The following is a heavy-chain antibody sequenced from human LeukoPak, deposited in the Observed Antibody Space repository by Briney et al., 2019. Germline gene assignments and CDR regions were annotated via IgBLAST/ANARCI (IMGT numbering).Heavy chain of an antibody. CDR1: GLTVSSNY. J-gene: IGHJ4*02. Sequence: GGSLRLSCAAAGLTVSSNYMTWVRQVPGEGLEWVSVFYNGISTYYADSVKGRFTTSRDNSKNTLYLQMNSLRVEDTAVYFCARVGSGNTYGYADYWGQGTLVTVSS. CDR2: FYNGIST. CDR3: ARVGSGNTYGYADY. V-gene: IGHV3-66*01. D-gene: IGHD5-18*01.